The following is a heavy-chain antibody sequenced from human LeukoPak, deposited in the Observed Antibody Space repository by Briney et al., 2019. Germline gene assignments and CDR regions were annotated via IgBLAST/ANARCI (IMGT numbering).Heavy chain of an antibody. CDR1: GFTFSSYS. D-gene: IGHD3-3*01. CDR3: AGATRNDFWSGYYPYNWFDP. CDR2: ISGSGGST. Sequence: PGGSLRLSCAASGFTFSSYSMSWVRKAPGKGLEWVSAISGSGGSTYYADSVTGRFTISRDNSKNTLYLQMNSLRAEDTAVYYCAGATRNDFWSGYYPYNWFDPWGQGTLVTVSS. J-gene: IGHJ5*02. V-gene: IGHV3-23*01.